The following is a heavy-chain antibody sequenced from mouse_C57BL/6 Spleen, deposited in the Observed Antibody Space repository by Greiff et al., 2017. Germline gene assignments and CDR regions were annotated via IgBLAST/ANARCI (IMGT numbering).Heavy chain of an antibody. Sequence: QVQLKEPGAELVKPGASVKMSCKASGYTFTSYWITWVKQRPGQGLEWIGDISPGSGSTNYNEKFKSKATLTVDTSSSTDYMQLSSLTSEDSAVYYCASKGVLPVAYWGQGTLVTVAA. CDR3: ASKGVLPVAY. D-gene: IGHD2-14*01. CDR2: ISPGSGST. CDR1: GYTFTSYW. V-gene: IGHV1-55*01. J-gene: IGHJ3*01.